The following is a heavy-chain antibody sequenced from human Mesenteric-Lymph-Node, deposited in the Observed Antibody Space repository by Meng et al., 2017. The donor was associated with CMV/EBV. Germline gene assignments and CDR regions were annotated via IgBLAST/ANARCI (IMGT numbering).Heavy chain of an antibody. D-gene: IGHD3-3*01. CDR3: AREYYDFSLVDF. V-gene: IGHV3-30-3*01. CDR1: GFTFSSYT. CDR2: ISQDGSNK. Sequence: GESLKISCAASGFTFSSYTMHWVRQAPGKGLQWVALISQDGSNKYYADSVKGRFTISRDNSKNTLYVQMNSLRPEDTAVYYCAREYYDFSLVDFWGQGTLVTVSS. J-gene: IGHJ4*02.